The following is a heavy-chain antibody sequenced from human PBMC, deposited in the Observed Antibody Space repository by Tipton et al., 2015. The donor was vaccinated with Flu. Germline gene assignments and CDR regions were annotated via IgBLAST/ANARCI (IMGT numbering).Heavy chain of an antibody. D-gene: IGHD6-25*01. CDR3: ARRYNSGYDY. V-gene: IGHV4-61*02. CDR1: GGSSTSGSYY. J-gene: IGHJ4*02. CDR2: IYPSGST. Sequence: TLSLTCTVSGGSSTSGSYYWSWIRQPAGKGLEWIGRIYPSGSTNYNPSLRSRVTISVDTSKNQFSLTLSSVTAADTAVYYCARRYNSGYDYWGQGTLVTVSP.